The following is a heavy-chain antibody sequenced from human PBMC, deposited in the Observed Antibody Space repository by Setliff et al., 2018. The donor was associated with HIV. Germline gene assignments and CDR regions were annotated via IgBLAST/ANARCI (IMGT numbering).Heavy chain of an antibody. Sequence: PSETLSLTCTVSGGSISTYYWSWIRQPAGKGLEWIGRIYSSGSTDYNPSLKSRVTMSVDTSKNQFSLNLSSVTAADTAVYYCARSIAALGTRRDFDYWGQGTLVTVSS. J-gene: IGHJ4*02. D-gene: IGHD6-13*01. V-gene: IGHV4-4*07. CDR3: ARSIAALGTRRDFDY. CDR2: IYSSGST. CDR1: GGSISTYY.